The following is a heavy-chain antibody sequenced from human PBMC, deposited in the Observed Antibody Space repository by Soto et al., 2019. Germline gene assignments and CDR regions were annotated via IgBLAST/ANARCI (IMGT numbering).Heavy chain of an antibody. D-gene: IGHD5-12*01. CDR3: VRDSPIGSTFSGYDGIDY. J-gene: IGHJ4*02. CDR1: DFIFSDYY. V-gene: IGHV3-72*01. Sequence: SLRLSCVASDFIFSDYYIDWVRQAPGKGLEWVGRSRNKAQSYTTEYAASVKGSFTFSRDDSKNSIYLQMNSLKIEDTAVYYCVRDSPIGSTFSGYDGIDYWGQGTLVTVSS. CDR2: SRNKAQSYTT.